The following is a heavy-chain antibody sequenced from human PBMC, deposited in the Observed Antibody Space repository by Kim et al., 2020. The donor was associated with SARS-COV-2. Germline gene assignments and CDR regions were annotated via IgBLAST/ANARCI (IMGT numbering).Heavy chain of an antibody. CDR2: IYYSGST. J-gene: IGHJ4*02. D-gene: IGHD5-12*01. CDR3: ARRMATIFSRGPIDY. V-gene: IGHV4-39*01. CDR1: GGSISSSSYY. Sequence: SETLSLTCTVSGGSISSSSYYWGWIRQPPGKGLEWIGSIYYSGSTYYNPSLKSRVTISVDTSKNQFSLKLSSVTAADTAVYYGARRMATIFSRGPIDYWGQGTLVTVSS.